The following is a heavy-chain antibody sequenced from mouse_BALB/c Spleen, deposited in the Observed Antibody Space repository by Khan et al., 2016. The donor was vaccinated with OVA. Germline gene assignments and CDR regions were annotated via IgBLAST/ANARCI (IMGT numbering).Heavy chain of an antibody. CDR3: ARGNGYYVWYFDV. J-gene: IGHJ1*01. CDR2: IWSGGNT. CDR1: GFSLTSYG. V-gene: IGHV2-2*01. D-gene: IGHD2-3*01. Sequence: QVQLQQPGPGLVQPSQSLSITCTVSGFSLTSYGVHWVRQSPGKGLEWLGVIWSGGNTDYNAAFISRLSISKDNSKSQVFFKMNSLQADDTAIYFCARGNGYYVWYFDVWGAGTTVTVSS.